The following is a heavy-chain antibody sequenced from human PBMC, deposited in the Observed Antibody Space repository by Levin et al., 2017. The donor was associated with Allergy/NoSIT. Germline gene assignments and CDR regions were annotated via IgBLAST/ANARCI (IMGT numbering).Heavy chain of an antibody. CDR3: ASGGYSSSSLGYFDL. V-gene: IGHV3-30*04. CDR1: GFTFSSYA. CDR2: ISYDGSNK. Sequence: GGSLRLSCAASGFTFSSYAMHWVRQAPGKGLEWVAVISYDGSNKYYADSVKGRFTISRDNSKNTLYLQMNSLRAEDTAVYYCASGGYSSSSLGYFDLWGRGTLVTVSS. D-gene: IGHD6-6*01. J-gene: IGHJ2*01.